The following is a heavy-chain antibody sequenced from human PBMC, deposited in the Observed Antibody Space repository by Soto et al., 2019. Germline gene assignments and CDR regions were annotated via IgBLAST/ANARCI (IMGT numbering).Heavy chain of an antibody. J-gene: IGHJ6*04. CDR1: GYTFTIYG. V-gene: IGHV1-18*01. D-gene: IGHD5-12*01. Sequence: QVQLVQSGGEVKKPGASVKVSCKASGYTFTIYGINWVRQAPGQGLEWMGWISPDNGNTNYAQKLQGRVTMTTDTSTSTAYIELRSLRSDDTAFYYCARALGYSGYAGMDVWCKGTTVTVSS. CDR3: ARALGYSGYAGMDV. CDR2: ISPDNGNT.